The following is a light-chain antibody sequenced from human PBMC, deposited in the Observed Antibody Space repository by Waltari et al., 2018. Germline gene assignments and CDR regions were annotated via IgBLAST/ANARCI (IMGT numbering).Light chain of an antibody. V-gene: IGKV1-39*01. Sequence: DIQMTQSPSSLSASVGDRVTITCRASQSISSYLNWYQQKPGKAPKLLIYAASSLQSGVPSRFSCSGSGTDFTLTISSLQPEDFATYYCQQRYSTLTWTFGQGTKVEIK. CDR1: QSISSY. CDR3: QQRYSTLTWT. CDR2: AAS. J-gene: IGKJ1*01.